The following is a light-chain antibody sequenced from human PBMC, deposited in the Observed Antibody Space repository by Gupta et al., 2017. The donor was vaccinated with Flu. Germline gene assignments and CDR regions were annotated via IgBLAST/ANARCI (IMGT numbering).Light chain of an antibody. CDR2: EDN. Sequence: FLLTQPHSVSASPGTPVTISCTRSSGSIVSTFVQCYRQRPGSPPTIVIYEDNRSRSGGPDRFSGSIDSSSNAASLTVSGREKEDEADYYCQADEDVNRVVFGGGTKLSVL. CDR1: SGSIVSTF. V-gene: IGLV6-57*01. CDR3: QADEDVNRVV. J-gene: IGLJ2*01.